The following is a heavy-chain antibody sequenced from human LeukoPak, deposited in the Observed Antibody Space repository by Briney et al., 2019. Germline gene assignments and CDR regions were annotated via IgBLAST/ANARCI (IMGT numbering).Heavy chain of an antibody. CDR1: GFTFGDYA. CDR3: ARDKGTMPFDI. CDR2: ISGSGGST. V-gene: IGHV3-23*01. J-gene: IGHJ3*02. Sequence: GGSLRLSCTASGFTFGDYAMTWVRQAPGKGLEWVSAISGSGGSTYSADSVKGRFTISRDNSKNTLYLQMNSLRAEDTAVYYCARDKGTMPFDIWGQGTMVIVSS. D-gene: IGHD4/OR15-4a*01.